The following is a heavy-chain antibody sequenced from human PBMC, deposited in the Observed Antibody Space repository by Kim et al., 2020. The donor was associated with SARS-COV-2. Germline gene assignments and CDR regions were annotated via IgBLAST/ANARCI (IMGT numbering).Heavy chain of an antibody. J-gene: IGHJ4*02. CDR1: GFTFSSYA. Sequence: GGSLRLSCAASGFTFSSYAMSWVRQAPGKGLEWVSAISGSGGSTYYADSVKGRFTISRDNSKNTLYLQMNSLRAEDTAVYYCAKDIRLRYFDWLFSEFDYWGQGTLVTVSS. CDR2: ISGSGGST. V-gene: IGHV3-23*01. CDR3: AKDIRLRYFDWLFSEFDY. D-gene: IGHD3-9*01.